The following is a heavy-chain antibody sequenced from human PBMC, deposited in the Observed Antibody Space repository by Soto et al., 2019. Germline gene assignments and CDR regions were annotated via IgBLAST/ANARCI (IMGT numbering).Heavy chain of an antibody. Sequence: GALRLSCAASGFTFSSYGMHWVRQAPGKGLEWVAVISYDGSNKYYADSVKGRFTISRDNSKNTLYLQMNSLRAEDTAVYYCAKDLALGLDYWGQGTLVTVSS. CDR3: AKDLALGLDY. CDR1: GFTFSSYG. V-gene: IGHV3-30*18. CDR2: ISYDGSNK. J-gene: IGHJ4*02. D-gene: IGHD3-16*01.